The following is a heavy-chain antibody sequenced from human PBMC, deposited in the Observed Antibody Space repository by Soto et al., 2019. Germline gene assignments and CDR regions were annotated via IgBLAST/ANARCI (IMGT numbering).Heavy chain of an antibody. D-gene: IGHD4-4*01. Sequence: QVQLVQXXXEVKRPGASVKVSCKASGYXXXXXYMHWVRQAPGKKLEGKGMITTHTAETNYAQKFQARVTLTRDTSISTAYLQLSGLTSADTAVYYCARETDDFTNGAHDLWGHGTLVTVSS. CDR3: ARETDDFTNGAHDL. CDR2: ITTHTAET. J-gene: IGHJ5*02. CDR1: GYXXXXXY. V-gene: IGHV1-2*02.